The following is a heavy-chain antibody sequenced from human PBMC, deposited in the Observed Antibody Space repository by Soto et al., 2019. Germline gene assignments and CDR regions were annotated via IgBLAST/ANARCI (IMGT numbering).Heavy chain of an antibody. CDR3: ARENYFDY. V-gene: IGHV4-59*11. Sequence: QVQLQESGPGLVKPSETLSLTCTVSGGSISNHYWGWIRQPPGKGLEWIGYMHYSGSANNNPSLKSRVTISVDTSKNQFSLRLSSVTAADTAVYYCARENYFDYWGQGTLVIVSS. CDR1: GGSISNHY. J-gene: IGHJ4*02. CDR2: MHYSGSA.